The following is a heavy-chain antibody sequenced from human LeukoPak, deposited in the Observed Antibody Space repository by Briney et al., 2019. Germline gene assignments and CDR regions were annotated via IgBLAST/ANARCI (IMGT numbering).Heavy chain of an antibody. CDR2: ISSSSSYV. Sequence: GGSLRLSCAASGFTFSSYSMNWVRQAPGKGLEWVSSISSSSSYVYYADSVKGRFTISRDTSKNTMYLQMNSLRADDTAIYYCAKYRGFGDSYDSWGQGTLVTVSS. D-gene: IGHD3-10*01. J-gene: IGHJ4*02. V-gene: IGHV3-21*04. CDR1: GFTFSSYS. CDR3: AKYRGFGDSYDS.